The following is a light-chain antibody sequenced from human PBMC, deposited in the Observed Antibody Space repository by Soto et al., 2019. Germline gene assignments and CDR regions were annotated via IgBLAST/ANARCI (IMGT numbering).Light chain of an antibody. V-gene: IGKV3-20*01. CDR3: QQYNNWPLIT. CDR1: HRVTSNY. CDR2: SAS. Sequence: EIVFRQSPGTLSLSPGEGSTLSFEAIHRVTSNYLSWYQQKPGQAPRLLIFSASIRATGIPDRFIGSGSGTDFTLTICRLEPEDFAVYYCQQYNNWPLITFGQGTRLEIK. J-gene: IGKJ5*01.